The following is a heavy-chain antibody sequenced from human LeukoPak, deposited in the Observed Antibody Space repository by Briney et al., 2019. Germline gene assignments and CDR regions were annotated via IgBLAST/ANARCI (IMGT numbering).Heavy chain of an antibody. D-gene: IGHD5-18*01. CDR3: ARSQLWFVKETNFDY. V-gene: IGHV4-34*01. CDR1: GDFITAYY. CDR2: INHSGST. J-gene: IGHJ4*02. Sequence: SETLSLTCTVSGDFITAYYWSWIRQPPGKGLEWIGEINHSGSTNYNPSLKSRVTISVDTSKNQFSLKLSSVTAADTAVYYCARSQLWFVKETNFDYWGQGTLVTVSS.